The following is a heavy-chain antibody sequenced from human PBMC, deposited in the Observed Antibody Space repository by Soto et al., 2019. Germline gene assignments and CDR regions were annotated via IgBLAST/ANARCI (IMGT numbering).Heavy chain of an antibody. J-gene: IGHJ6*02. CDR2: ISSDGSTT. CDR1: GFTFSGYG. D-gene: IGHD2-2*01. CDR3: AKSLGFCTSAGCSPHFYYVMDV. Sequence: GGSLGVSCASSGFTFSGYGMHWVRHAQGRGLDLAAFISSDGSTTFYADSVKGRFTVSRDSSKKTLYLQMNSLRADDTAVYYCAKSLGFCTSAGCSPHFYYVMDVWGQGTTVTVS. V-gene: IGHV3-30*18.